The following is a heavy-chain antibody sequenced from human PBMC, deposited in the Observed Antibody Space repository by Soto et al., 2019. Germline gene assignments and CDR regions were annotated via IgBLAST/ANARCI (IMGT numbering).Heavy chain of an antibody. Sequence: ASVKVSCKASGYTFTSYGISWVRQAPGQGLEWMGWISAYNGNTNYAQKLQGRVTMTTDTSTSTAYMELRSLRSDDTAVYYCARLYCSGGSCYSGYYYMDVWGKGTTVTVSS. CDR3: ARLYCSGGSCYSGYYYMDV. V-gene: IGHV1-18*01. J-gene: IGHJ6*03. D-gene: IGHD2-15*01. CDR1: GYTFTSYG. CDR2: ISAYNGNT.